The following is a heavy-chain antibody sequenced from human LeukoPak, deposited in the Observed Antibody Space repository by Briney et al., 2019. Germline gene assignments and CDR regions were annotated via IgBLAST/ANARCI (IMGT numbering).Heavy chain of an antibody. CDR3: ARDSGDPVVVTAIVS. CDR2: IYTSGST. V-gene: IGHV4-4*07. J-gene: IGHJ4*02. D-gene: IGHD2-21*02. Sequence: SETLSLTCTVSGGSISSYYWSWIRQHAGKGLEWIGRIYTSGSTNYNPSLKSRVTMSVDTSKNQFSLKLSSVTAADTTVYCCARDSGDPVVVTAIVSWGQGTLVTVSS. CDR1: GGSISSYY.